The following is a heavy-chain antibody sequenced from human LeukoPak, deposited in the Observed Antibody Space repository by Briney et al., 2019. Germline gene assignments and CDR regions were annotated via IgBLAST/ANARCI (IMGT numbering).Heavy chain of an antibody. Sequence: TSETLSLTCTVSGGSISSSSYYWGWIRQPPGKGLEWIGSIYYSGSTYYNPSLKSRFTISVDTSKNQFSLKLTSVTAADTAMYYCARGSLGDYDYWGQGTLVTVSS. D-gene: IGHD4-17*01. V-gene: IGHV4-39*01. J-gene: IGHJ4*02. CDR1: GGSISSSSYY. CDR3: ARGSLGDYDY. CDR2: IYYSGST.